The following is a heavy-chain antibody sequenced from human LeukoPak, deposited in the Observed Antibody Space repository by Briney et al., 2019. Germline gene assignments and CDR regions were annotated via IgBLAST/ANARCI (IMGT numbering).Heavy chain of an antibody. CDR3: ARVHDQQLGLHDAFDI. D-gene: IGHD6-13*01. V-gene: IGHV1-2*02. CDR1: GYTFTGYY. Sequence: ASVKVSCKASGYTFTGYYMHWVRQAPGQGLEWMGWINPNSGGTNYAQKFQGRVTMTRDTSISTAYMELSRLRSDDTAVYYCARVHDQQLGLHDAFDIWGQGTMVTVSS. J-gene: IGHJ3*02. CDR2: INPNSGGT.